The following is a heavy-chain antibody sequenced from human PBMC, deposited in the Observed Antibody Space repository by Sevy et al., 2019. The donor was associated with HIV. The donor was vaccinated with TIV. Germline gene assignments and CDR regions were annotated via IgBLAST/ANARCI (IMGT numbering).Heavy chain of an antibody. J-gene: IGHJ4*02. CDR2: ITSNGLTT. Sequence: GGSLRLSCSASGFIFGDNIMHWVRQAPGKRFEYVSGITSNGLTTHYADSVKGRFTISRDNSKDTMYLQMSSLRPEDTAVYYCVKDHRISQDFDSWGQGTLVTVSS. D-gene: IGHD3-3*02. CDR3: VKDHRISQDFDS. CDR1: GFIFGDNI. V-gene: IGHV3-64D*06.